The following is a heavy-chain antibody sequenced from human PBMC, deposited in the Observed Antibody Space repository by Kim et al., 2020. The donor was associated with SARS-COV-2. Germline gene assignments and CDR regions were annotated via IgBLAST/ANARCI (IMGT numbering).Heavy chain of an antibody. D-gene: IGHD6-6*01. CDR2: IDYGT. V-gene: IGHV4-34*01. CDR1: GGSLSGYY. Sequence: SETLSLTCAVYGGSLSGYYWSWIRQPPGKGLEWIGEIDYGTNYNPSLKSRVTMSVDTSKNQISLKLSSVSAADTAVYYCARREYSSSSTLTIWGQGALVTVSS. J-gene: IGHJ4*02. CDR3: ARREYSSSSTLTI.